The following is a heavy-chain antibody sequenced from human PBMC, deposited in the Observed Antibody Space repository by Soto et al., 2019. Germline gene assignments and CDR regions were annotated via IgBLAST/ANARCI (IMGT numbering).Heavy chain of an antibody. Sequence: GGSLRLSCAASGFTFSSYAMSWVRQAPGKGLEWVSAISGSGGSTYYADSVKGRFTISRDNSKNTLDLQMNSLRAEDTAVYYCAKGFYDFWSGPYYYMDVWGKGTTVTVSS. V-gene: IGHV3-23*01. D-gene: IGHD3-3*01. CDR1: GFTFSSYA. CDR2: ISGSGGST. CDR3: AKGFYDFWSGPYYYMDV. J-gene: IGHJ6*03.